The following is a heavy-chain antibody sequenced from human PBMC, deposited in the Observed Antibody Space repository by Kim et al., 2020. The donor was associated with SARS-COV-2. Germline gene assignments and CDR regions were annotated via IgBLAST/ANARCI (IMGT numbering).Heavy chain of an antibody. Sequence: NKTCAAPVKGRFTISRDNSKTTLYLQMNSLRAEDTAVYYCAKDPNYSSGYWGQGTLVTVSS. V-gene: IGHV3-30*02. D-gene: IGHD6-19*01. CDR2: NK. CDR3: AKDPNYSSGY. J-gene: IGHJ4*02.